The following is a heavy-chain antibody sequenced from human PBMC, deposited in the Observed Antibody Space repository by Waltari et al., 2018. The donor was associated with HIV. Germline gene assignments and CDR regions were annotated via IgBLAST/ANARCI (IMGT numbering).Heavy chain of an antibody. D-gene: IGHD1-20*01. Sequence: EVQLVESGGGLVQPGGSLRLSCTASGFSFSSYSMTWVRQAPGTGVRWVSYIRTISSAIFYADSVKGRFTIARDTAKKSLYLQMNSLRAEDTAVYYCARDRTRYYFDSWGQGTLVTVSS. J-gene: IGHJ4*02. V-gene: IGHV3-48*01. CDR1: GFSFSSYS. CDR3: ARDRTRYYFDS. CDR2: IRTISSAI.